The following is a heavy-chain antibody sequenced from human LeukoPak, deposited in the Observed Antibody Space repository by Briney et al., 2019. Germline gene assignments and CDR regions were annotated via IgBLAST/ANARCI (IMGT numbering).Heavy chain of an antibody. CDR1: GGSVSSGSYD. CDR3: ARSYYYGSGSYYLPH. CDR2: MDYSGST. Sequence: AETLSLTCTVSGGSVSSGSYDWGWLRQRGGKGREWIGYMDYSGSTNYTPSLKSRVTISVATSKNQFSLKLSSVTAADTAVYYCARSYYYGSGSYYLPHWGQGTLVTVSS. J-gene: IGHJ4*02. D-gene: IGHD3-10*01. V-gene: IGHV4-61*01.